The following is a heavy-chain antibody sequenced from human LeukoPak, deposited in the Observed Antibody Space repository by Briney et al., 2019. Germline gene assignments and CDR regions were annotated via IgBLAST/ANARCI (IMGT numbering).Heavy chain of an antibody. Sequence: GGSLRLSCAASGFTFSTYSMNWVRQAPGKGLEWVSAISGSGGSTYNADSVKGRFTISRDNSKNTLDLQMNSLRAEDTAVYYCAKDVGGATRFLDYWGQGTLVTVSS. CDR1: GFTFSTYS. CDR2: ISGSGGST. J-gene: IGHJ4*02. V-gene: IGHV3-23*01. D-gene: IGHD1-26*01. CDR3: AKDVGGATRFLDY.